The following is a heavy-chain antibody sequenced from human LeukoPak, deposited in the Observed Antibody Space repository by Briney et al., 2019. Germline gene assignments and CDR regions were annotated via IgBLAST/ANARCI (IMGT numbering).Heavy chain of an antibody. V-gene: IGHV3-15*01. CDR2: IKSKTDGGTT. Sequence: GGSLRLSCAASGFTFSNAWMSWVRQAPGKGLEWVGRIKSKTDGGTTDYAAPVKGRFTISRDDSKNTLYLQMNSLKTEDTAVYYCTTVAGWSGYPTDYWGQGTLVTVSS. CDR3: TTVAGWSGYPTDY. J-gene: IGHJ4*02. D-gene: IGHD3-3*01. CDR1: GFTFSNAW.